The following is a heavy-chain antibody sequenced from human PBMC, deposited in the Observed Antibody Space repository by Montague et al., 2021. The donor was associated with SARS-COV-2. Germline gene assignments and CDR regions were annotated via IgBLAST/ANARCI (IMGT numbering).Heavy chain of an antibody. CDR2: ISSDGSNI. V-gene: IGHV3-21*01. J-gene: IGHJ6*02. CDR3: ARASGGEYEAWGGCYGYHYYYGMDV. CDR1: GFTFSSYG. Sequence: SLRLSCAASGFTFSSYGMDWVRQAPGKGLEWVSSISSDGSNIYYADSVKGRFTISRDNAKNSLYLQMNSLRAEDTAVYYCARASGGEYEAWGGCYGYHYYYGMDVWGQGTTVTVSS. D-gene: IGHD3-3*01.